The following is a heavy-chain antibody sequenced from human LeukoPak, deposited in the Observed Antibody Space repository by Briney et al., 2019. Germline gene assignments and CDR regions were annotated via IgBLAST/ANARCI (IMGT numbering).Heavy chain of an antibody. D-gene: IGHD4-11*01. CDR3: ARASGATITTYNGMDV. V-gene: IGHV4-59*01. J-gene: IGHJ6*02. Sequence: PSETLSLTCTVSGDSISSYYWSWIRQPPGKGLEWIGHIDFTGSTNYNPSLKSRVTVSVDTSKNQFSLKMTSVTAADTAVYYCARASGATITTYNGMDVWGQGTTVTVSS. CDR2: IDFTGST. CDR1: GDSISSYY.